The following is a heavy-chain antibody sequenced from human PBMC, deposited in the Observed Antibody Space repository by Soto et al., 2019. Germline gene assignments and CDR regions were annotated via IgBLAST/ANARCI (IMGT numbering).Heavy chain of an antibody. Sequence: EVQLVESGGGLVKPGGSLRLSCAASGFTFSSFSMNWVRQAPGKGLEWVSSISSGSTYIYYADSVKGRFTISRDNAKNSLFLQMNSLRAEDTAVYYCAKVREIVGATSDFDYWGQGTLVTVSS. D-gene: IGHD1-26*01. J-gene: IGHJ4*02. CDR3: AKVREIVGATSDFDY. CDR2: ISSGSTYI. V-gene: IGHV3-21*01. CDR1: GFTFSSFS.